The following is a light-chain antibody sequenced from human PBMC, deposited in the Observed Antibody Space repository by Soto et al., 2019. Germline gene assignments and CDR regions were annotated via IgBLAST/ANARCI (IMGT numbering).Light chain of an antibody. CDR3: MQALQTPIT. CDR2: LGS. Sequence: DIVMTQSPLSLPVTPGEPASIYCRSSQSLLHSNGYNYLDWYLQKPGQSPQLMIYLGSNRSSGVPDRFSGSGSGTDFTLKISRVEAEDVGVYYCMQALQTPITLGQGTRLEIK. V-gene: IGKV2-28*01. CDR1: QSLLHSNGYNY. J-gene: IGKJ5*01.